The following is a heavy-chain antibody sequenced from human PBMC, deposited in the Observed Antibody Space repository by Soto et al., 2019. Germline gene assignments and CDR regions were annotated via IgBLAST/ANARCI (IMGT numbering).Heavy chain of an antibody. Sequence: SETLSLTCTVSGGSISSSSYYWGWIRQPPGKGLEWIGSIYYSGSTYYNPSLKSRVTISVDTSKNQFSLKLSSVTAADTAVYYCARVDYGGNFLDYWGQGTLVTVSS. J-gene: IGHJ4*02. CDR3: ARVDYGGNFLDY. CDR1: GGSISSSSYY. D-gene: IGHD4-17*01. CDR2: IYYSGST. V-gene: IGHV4-39*07.